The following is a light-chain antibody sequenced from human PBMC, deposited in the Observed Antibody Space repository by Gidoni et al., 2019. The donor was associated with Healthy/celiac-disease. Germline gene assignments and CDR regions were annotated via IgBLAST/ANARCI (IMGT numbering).Light chain of an antibody. CDR2: GAT. J-gene: IGKJ2*01. V-gene: IGKV3-15*01. Sequence: ETVMTQSPATLSVSPGERATLSCRASQSVSSSLAWYQQKPVQAPRLLIYGATTSATGITARFSGSGSGNEFTLTISSLQSEDFAVYYCQQYNNWLGTFGGRTKLE. CDR3: QQYNNWLGT. CDR1: QSVSSS.